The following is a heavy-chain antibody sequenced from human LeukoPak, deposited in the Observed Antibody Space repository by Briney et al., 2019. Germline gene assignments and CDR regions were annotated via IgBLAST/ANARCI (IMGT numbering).Heavy chain of an antibody. CDR3: AREEAGTYGFQY. D-gene: IGHD3-10*01. CDR1: GDSVSSNSGA. CDR2: TYYRSQWYN. Sequence: SQTLSLTCAIFGDSVSSNSGAWNWIRQSPSRGLEWLGRTYYRSQWYNDYAFSVKGRIAINADTSKNHFSLQLNSVTPEDTAVYYCAREEAGTYGFQYWGQGTLVTVSS. V-gene: IGHV6-1*01. J-gene: IGHJ4*02.